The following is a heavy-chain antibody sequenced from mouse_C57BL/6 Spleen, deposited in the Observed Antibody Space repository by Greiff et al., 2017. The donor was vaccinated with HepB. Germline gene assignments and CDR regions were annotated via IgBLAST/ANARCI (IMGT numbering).Heavy chain of an antibody. J-gene: IGHJ3*01. CDR2: IYPGSGST. D-gene: IGHD2-5*01. CDR3: ARSYYSNYGFSFAY. Sequence: VQLQQPGAELVKPGASVKMSCKASGYTFTSYWITWVKQRPGQCLEWIGDIYPGSGSTNYNEKFKSKATLTVDTSSSTAYMQLSSLTSEDSAVYYCARSYYSNYGFSFAYWGQGTLVTVSA. CDR1: GYTFTSYW. V-gene: IGHV1-55*01.